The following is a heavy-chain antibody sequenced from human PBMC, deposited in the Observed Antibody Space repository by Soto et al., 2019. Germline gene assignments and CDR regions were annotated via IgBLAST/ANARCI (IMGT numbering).Heavy chain of an antibody. D-gene: IGHD1-1*01. CDR2: INHSGST. J-gene: IGHJ4*02. Sequence: SETLSLTCAVYGGSFSGYYWSWIRQPPGKGLEWIGEINHSGSTNYNPSLKSRVTISVDTSKNQFSLKLNSVTAADTAVYYCTRLEDGYNRIPYWGQGTLVTVSS. CDR3: TRLEDGYNRIPY. V-gene: IGHV4-34*01. CDR1: GGSFSGYY.